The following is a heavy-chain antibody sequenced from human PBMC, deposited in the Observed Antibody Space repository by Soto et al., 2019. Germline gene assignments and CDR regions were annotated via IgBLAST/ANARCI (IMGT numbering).Heavy chain of an antibody. D-gene: IGHD3-10*01. CDR2: IYYSGST. CDR1: GGSISSGGYY. CDR3: ARDKPNPYGSGSYYNGWWFDP. J-gene: IGHJ5*02. Sequence: QVQLQESGPGLVKPSQTLSLTCTVSGGSISSGGYYWSWIRQHPGKGLEWIGYIYYSGSTYYNPSLKSRVTISVDTSKNQFSLKLSSVTAADTAVYYCARDKPNPYGSGSYYNGWWFDPWGQGTLVTVSS. V-gene: IGHV4-31*03.